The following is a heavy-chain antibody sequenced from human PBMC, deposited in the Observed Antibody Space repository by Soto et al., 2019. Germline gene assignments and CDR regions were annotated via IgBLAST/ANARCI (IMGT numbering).Heavy chain of an antibody. V-gene: IGHV1-69*06. CDR2: IIPIFGTA. CDR1: GGTFSSYA. D-gene: IGHD1-7*01. Sequence: QVQLVQSGAEVKKPGSSVKVSCKASGGTFSSYAISWVRQDPGQGLEWMGGIIPIFGTAHYAQKFQGRVTITADKSTSTAYMELSSLRAEDTALYYCARSLTGTCYYYGMDVWGQGTTVTVS. J-gene: IGHJ6*02. CDR3: ARSLTGTCYYYGMDV.